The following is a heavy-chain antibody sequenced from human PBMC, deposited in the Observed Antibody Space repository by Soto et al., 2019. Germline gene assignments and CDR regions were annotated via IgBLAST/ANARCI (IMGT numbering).Heavy chain of an antibody. Sequence: EKQLVESGGALAQPGGSLRLSCVGSGFTFSIYALTWVRQAPGKGLEWVSLITNNGDTTFFGCSVKGRFSISRDNSKNSLSLQLENLSAEYTAVYYCAMSAGYVGAFDVWGQGTMVAVSS. D-gene: IGHD5-12*01. CDR2: ITNNGDTT. CDR3: AMSAGYVGAFDV. CDR1: GFTFSIYA. V-gene: IGHV3-23*04. J-gene: IGHJ3*01.